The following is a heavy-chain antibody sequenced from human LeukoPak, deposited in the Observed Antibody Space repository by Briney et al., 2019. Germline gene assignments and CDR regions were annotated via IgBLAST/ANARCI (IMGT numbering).Heavy chain of an antibody. J-gene: IGHJ3*02. CDR2: IRYDGSNK. D-gene: IGHD3-22*01. V-gene: IGHV3-30*02. CDR3: ARDYYDSSGSAFDI. CDR1: GFTFSSYG. Sequence: GGSLRLSCAASGFTFSSYGMHWVRQAPGKGLEWVAFIRYDGSNKYYADSVKGRFTISRDNSKNTLYLQMNSLRAEDTAVYYCARDYYDSSGSAFDIWGQGTMVTVSS.